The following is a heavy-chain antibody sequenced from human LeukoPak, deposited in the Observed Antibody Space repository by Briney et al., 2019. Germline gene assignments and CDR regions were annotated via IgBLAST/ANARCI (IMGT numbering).Heavy chain of an antibody. CDR1: GFTFSSYW. V-gene: IGHV3-7*03. D-gene: IGHD5-24*01. J-gene: IGHJ4*02. Sequence: GGSQRLSCAASGFTFSSYWMSWVRQTPGKGLEWVANIKQDGSEKYYVDSVMGRFTISRDNAKNSLDLQMSSLRAEDTAVYYCASGYRTFDYWGQGTLVTVSS. CDR2: IKQDGSEK. CDR3: ASGYRTFDY.